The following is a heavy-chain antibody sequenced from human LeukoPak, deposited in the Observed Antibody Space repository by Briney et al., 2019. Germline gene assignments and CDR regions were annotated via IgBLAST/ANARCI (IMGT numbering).Heavy chain of an antibody. Sequence: SQTLSLTCAISGDSVSGNSAAWNWIRQSPSRGLEWLGRTYYRSKWYNDYAVSVKSRITINPDTSKNQFSLQLNSVTPEDTAVYYCARDLDVVVPAADFNWFDPWGQGTLVTVSS. V-gene: IGHV6-1*01. CDR3: ARDLDVVVPAADFNWFDP. CDR2: TYYRSKWYN. CDR1: GDSVSGNSAA. D-gene: IGHD2-2*01. J-gene: IGHJ5*02.